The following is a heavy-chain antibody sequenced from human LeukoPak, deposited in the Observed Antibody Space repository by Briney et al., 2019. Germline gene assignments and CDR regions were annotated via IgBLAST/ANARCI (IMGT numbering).Heavy chain of an antibody. J-gene: IGHJ6*02. V-gene: IGHV3-7*01. Sequence: GGSLRLSCAASGFTFSSYWMSWVRQAPGKGLEWVANIKQDGSEKYYVDSVKGRFTISRDNAKNSLYLQMNSLRAEDTAVYYCAREAPLQWLTRDGMDVWGQGTTVTVSS. CDR2: IKQDGSEK. D-gene: IGHD6-19*01. CDR1: GFTFSSYW. CDR3: AREAPLQWLTRDGMDV.